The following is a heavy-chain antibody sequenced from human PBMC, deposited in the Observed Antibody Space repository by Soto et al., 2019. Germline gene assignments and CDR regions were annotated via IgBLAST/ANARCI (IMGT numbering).Heavy chain of an antibody. CDR2: ISGSGGST. Sequence: GGSLRLCCAASGFTFSSYAMSWVRQAPGKGLEWVSAISGSGGSTYYADSVKGRFTISRDNSKNTLYLQMNSLRAEDTAVYYCAKDLLPYGDYVEDWFDPWGQGTLVTVSS. CDR3: AKDLLPYGDYVEDWFDP. D-gene: IGHD4-17*01. J-gene: IGHJ5*02. CDR1: GFTFSSYA. V-gene: IGHV3-23*01.